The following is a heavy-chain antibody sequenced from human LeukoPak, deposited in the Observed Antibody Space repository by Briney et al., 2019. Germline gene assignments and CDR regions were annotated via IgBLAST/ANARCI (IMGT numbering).Heavy chain of an antibody. J-gene: IGHJ4*02. CDR1: GGSFSGYY. V-gene: IGHV4-34*01. CDR3: ARAPRKGRAVAGNFGY. D-gene: IGHD6-19*01. CDR2: INHSGST. Sequence: SETLSLTCAVYGGSFSGYYWSWIRQPPGKGLEWIGEINHSGSTNYNPSLKSRVTISVDTSKNQFSLKLSSVTAADTAVYYCARAPRKGRAVAGNFGYWGQGTLVTVSS.